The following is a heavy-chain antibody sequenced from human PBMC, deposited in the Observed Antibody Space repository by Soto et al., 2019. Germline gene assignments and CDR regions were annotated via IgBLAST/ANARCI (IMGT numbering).Heavy chain of an antibody. CDR1: GYTFNTYY. J-gene: IGHJ4*02. D-gene: IGHD2-21*01. V-gene: IGHV1-46*03. Sequence: ASVKVSCKPSGYTFNTYYLHWVRQAPGQALEWMGVIHPSGGGTTYAQKFLGRVTVTRDTSTSTVFMELSSLRSDDTAVYYCAIWGHIAAVPALFAYCGQGTLVTVSS. CDR3: AIWGHIAAVPALFAY. CDR2: IHPSGGGT.